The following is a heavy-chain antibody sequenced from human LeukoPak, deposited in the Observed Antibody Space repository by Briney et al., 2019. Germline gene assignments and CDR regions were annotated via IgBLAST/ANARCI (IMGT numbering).Heavy chain of an antibody. D-gene: IGHD1-26*01. CDR2: MHYSGST. CDR1: GGSISSYY. Sequence: PSETLSLTCSVSGGSISSYYWSWIRQPPGKGLEWIGYMHYSGSTNHNPSLKSRVTISLNTSKNQFSLKLSSVTAADAAVYHCARVNKIWEYFDYWGRGTLVTVSS. V-gene: IGHV4-59*01. J-gene: IGHJ4*02. CDR3: ARVNKIWEYFDY.